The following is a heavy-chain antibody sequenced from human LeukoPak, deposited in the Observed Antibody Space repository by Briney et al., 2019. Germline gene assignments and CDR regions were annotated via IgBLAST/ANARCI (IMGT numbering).Heavy chain of an antibody. CDR1: GYSFSSYW. V-gene: IGHV5-51*01. CDR2: IYPGGSET. D-gene: IGHD5-24*01. CDR3: ARASRDGYNQNFDH. Sequence: GESLKISCKGLGYSFSSYWNAWVRQRPGKGLEWMGIIYPGGSETRYDPSFQGQVTISADSSTSTAYLQWSSLRASDTAMYCCARASRDGYNQNFDHWGQGTLVTVSS. J-gene: IGHJ4*02.